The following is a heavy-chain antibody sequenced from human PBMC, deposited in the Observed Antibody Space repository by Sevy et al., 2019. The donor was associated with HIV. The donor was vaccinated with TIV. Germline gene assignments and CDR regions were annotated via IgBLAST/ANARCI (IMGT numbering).Heavy chain of an antibody. CDR2: VSGSDDTK. D-gene: IGHD4-17*01. V-gene: IGHV3-11*01. Sequence: GGYLRLSCAASGFTFSDYYMSWIRQAPGKGLEWVSYVSGSDDTKYYAYSVKGRFTISRDNAKNSLYLKMNSLRAEDTAVYYFARDHVKDGDLGDYYYFAMDVWGQGTTVTVSS. CDR1: GFTFSDYY. CDR3: ARDHVKDGDLGDYYYFAMDV. J-gene: IGHJ6*02.